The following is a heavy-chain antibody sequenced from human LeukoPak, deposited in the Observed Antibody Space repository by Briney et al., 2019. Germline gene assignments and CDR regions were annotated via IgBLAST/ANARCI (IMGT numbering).Heavy chain of an antibody. V-gene: IGHV3-48*04. J-gene: IGHJ4*02. CDR3: ARGWYYYDSSGSYYFDY. CDR1: GFTFSGYS. CDR2: ISSSSSTI. Sequence: GGSLRLSCAASGFTFSGYSMNWVRQAPGKGLEWVSYISSSSSTIYYADSVKGRFTISRDNAKNSLYLQMNSLRAEDTAVCYCARGWYYYDSSGSYYFDYWGQGTLVTVSS. D-gene: IGHD3-22*01.